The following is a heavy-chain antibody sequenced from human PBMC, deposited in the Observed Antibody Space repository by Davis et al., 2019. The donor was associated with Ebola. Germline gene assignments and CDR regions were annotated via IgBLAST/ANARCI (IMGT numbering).Heavy chain of an antibody. CDR1: GYTFTSFG. CDR3: ARARAWLVQGTYDY. Sequence: AASVKVSCKASGYTFTSFGFTWVRQAPGQRPEWMGWISGYNGDTNYAEKFQRRLTMTTDSAPSTGYMELRGLTSDDTAIYFCARARAWLVQGTYDYWGQGTLVTVSS. V-gene: IGHV1-18*01. D-gene: IGHD6-19*01. CDR2: ISGYNGDT. J-gene: IGHJ4*02.